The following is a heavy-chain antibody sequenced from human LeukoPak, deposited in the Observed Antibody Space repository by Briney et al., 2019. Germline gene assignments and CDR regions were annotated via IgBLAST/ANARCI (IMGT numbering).Heavy chain of an antibody. Sequence: PSQTLSLTCAVSGGSISSGGYSWSWIRQPPGKGLEWIGYVYYSGSTNYNPSLKSRVTISVDTSKNQFSLKLSSVTAADTAVYYCARAGAPNGDYDSTTNWFDPWGQGTLVTVSS. CDR3: ARAGAPNGDYDSTTNWFDP. D-gene: IGHD4-17*01. CDR1: GGSISSGGYS. CDR2: VYYSGST. J-gene: IGHJ5*02. V-gene: IGHV4-61*08.